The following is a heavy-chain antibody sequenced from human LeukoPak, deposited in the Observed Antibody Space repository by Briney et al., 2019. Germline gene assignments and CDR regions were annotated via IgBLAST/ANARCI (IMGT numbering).Heavy chain of an antibody. D-gene: IGHD3-10*01. J-gene: IGHJ4*02. CDR3: AKESITMVRGVTCSYDY. CDR2: ISYDGSNK. CDR1: GFTFSNYG. V-gene: IGHV3-30*18. Sequence: PGGPLRLSCAASGFTFSNYGMHWVRQAPGKGLEWVALISYDGSNKYYADSVKGRFTISRDNSKNTLYLQMNSLRPEDTAVYYCAKESITMVRGVTCSYDYWGQGTLVTVSS.